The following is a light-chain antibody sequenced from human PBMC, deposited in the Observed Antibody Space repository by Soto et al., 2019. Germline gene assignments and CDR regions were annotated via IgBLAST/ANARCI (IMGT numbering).Light chain of an antibody. CDR3: CSYAGSRTWL. V-gene: IGLV2-23*02. CDR2: EVS. CDR1: SSDVGSYNL. Sequence: QSALTQPASVSGSPGQSITISCTGTSSDVGSYNLVSWYQQHPGKAPKLMIYEVSKRPSGVSNRFSGSKSVNTASLTISGLQAEDEDDYYCCSYAGSRTWLFGGGTKLTVL. J-gene: IGLJ3*02.